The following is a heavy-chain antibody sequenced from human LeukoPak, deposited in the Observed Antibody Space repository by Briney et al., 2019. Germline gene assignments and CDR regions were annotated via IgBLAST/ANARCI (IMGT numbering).Heavy chain of an antibody. CDR2: ISAYNGNT. CDR3: ARVQKKRKYCSGGSCYSKRAYYYYYMDV. J-gene: IGHJ6*03. Sequence: ASVKVSCKASGYTFTSYGISWVRQAPGQGLEWMGWISAYNGNTNYAQKLQGRVTMTTDTSTSTAYMGLRSLRSDDTAVYYCARVQKKRKYCSGGSCYSKRAYYYYYMDVWGKGTTVTVSS. CDR1: GYTFTSYG. D-gene: IGHD2-15*01. V-gene: IGHV1-18*01.